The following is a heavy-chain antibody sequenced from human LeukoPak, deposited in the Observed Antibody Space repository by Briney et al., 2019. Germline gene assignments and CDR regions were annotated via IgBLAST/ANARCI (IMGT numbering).Heavy chain of an antibody. CDR1: GYTFTGYY. Sequence: ASVKVSCKASGYTFTGYYMHWVRQAPGQGLEWMGWINPNSGGTNYAQKFQGRVTMTRDTSISTAYMELSRLRSDDTAVYYCARFSMVRGVTTEFDYWGQGTLVTVSS. V-gene: IGHV1-2*02. D-gene: IGHD3-10*01. CDR3: ARFSMVRGVTTEFDY. CDR2: INPNSGGT. J-gene: IGHJ4*02.